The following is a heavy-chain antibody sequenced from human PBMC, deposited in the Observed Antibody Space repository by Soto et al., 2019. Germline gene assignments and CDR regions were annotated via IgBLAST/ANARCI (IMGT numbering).Heavy chain of an antibody. CDR3: ARGGIWFGELPNYYYYGMDV. CDR2: IYHSGST. CDR1: GGSISSSNW. V-gene: IGHV4-4*02. Sequence: PSETLSLTCAVSGGSISSSNWWSWVRQPPGKGLEWIGEIYHSGSTNYNPSLKSRVTISVDKSKNQFSLKLSSVTAADTAVYYCARGGIWFGELPNYYYYGMDVWGQGTTVTVSS. J-gene: IGHJ6*02. D-gene: IGHD3-10*01.